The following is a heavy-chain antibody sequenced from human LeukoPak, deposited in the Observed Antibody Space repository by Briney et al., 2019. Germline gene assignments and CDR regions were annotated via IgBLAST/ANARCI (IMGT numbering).Heavy chain of an antibody. CDR2: ISYDGNTI. D-gene: IGHD4-17*01. Sequence: PGRSLRLSCAASEFTFSNYALHWVRQAPGKGLQWVAVISYDGNTIHYADSVKGRFIISRDTSKNTLYLQMNSLRAEDTAVYYCARGPHDYGDLGPAFDIWGQGTMVTVSS. CDR3: ARGPHDYGDLGPAFDI. V-gene: IGHV3-30-3*01. J-gene: IGHJ3*02. CDR1: EFTFSNYA.